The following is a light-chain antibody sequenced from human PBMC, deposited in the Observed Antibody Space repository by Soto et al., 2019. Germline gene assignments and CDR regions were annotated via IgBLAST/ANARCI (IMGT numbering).Light chain of an antibody. V-gene: IGLV4-69*01. Sequence: QLVLTQSPSASASLGASVKLTCTLSSGHSTYAIAWHQQQPEKGPRYLMKLNSDGRHYKGDGISDRFSGSSSGAERYLTISSLQSEDEADYYCQTWGTDIVVFGGGTTVTVL. CDR1: SGHSTYA. J-gene: IGLJ2*01. CDR3: QTWGTDIVV. CDR2: LNSDGRH.